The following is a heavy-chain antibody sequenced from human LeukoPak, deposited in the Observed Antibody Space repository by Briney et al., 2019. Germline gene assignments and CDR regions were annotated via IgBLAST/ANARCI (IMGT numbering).Heavy chain of an antibody. CDR3: EGRRPYPASTSGAFDI. D-gene: IGHD2-2*01. Sequence: ASVKVSCKASGYTFTGYYMHWVRQAPGQGLEWMGWINPNSGGTNYAQKFQGRVTMTRDTSISTAYMELSRLRSDDTAVYYCEGRRPYPASTSGAFDIWGQGTMVTVSS. J-gene: IGHJ3*02. CDR2: INPNSGGT. V-gene: IGHV1-2*02. CDR1: GYTFTGYY.